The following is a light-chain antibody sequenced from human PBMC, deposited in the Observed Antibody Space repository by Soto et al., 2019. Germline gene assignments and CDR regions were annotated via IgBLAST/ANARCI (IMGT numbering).Light chain of an antibody. V-gene: IGLV2-23*02. CDR1: SSDVGSYNL. Sequence: QSALTQPASVSGSPGQSITISCTGTSSDVGSYNLVSWYQQHPGKAPKLMIYEVTKRPSGISNRFSGSKSGNTASLTISGLQAEDEADYYCCSYVGSSTPYVIFGGGTKVTVL. J-gene: IGLJ2*01. CDR3: CSYVGSSTPYVI. CDR2: EVT.